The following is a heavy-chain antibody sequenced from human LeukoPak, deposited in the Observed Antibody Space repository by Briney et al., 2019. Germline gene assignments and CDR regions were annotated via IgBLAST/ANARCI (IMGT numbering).Heavy chain of an antibody. CDR3: AKDQFQRSRESWFGESRGRFDY. V-gene: IGHV3-7*03. CDR1: GFTFSSYW. D-gene: IGHD3-10*01. CDR2: IKQDGSEK. Sequence: GGSLRLSCAASGFTFSSYWMSWVRQAPGKGLEWVANIKQDGSEKYYVDSVKGRFTISRDNAKNSLYLQMNSLRAEDTAVYYCAKDQFQRSRESWFGESRGRFDYWGQGTLVTVSS. J-gene: IGHJ4*02.